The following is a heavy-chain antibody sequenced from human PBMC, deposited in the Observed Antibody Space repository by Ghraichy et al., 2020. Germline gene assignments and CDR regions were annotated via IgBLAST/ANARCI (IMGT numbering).Heavy chain of an antibody. CDR3: ARILYGDHYWYFDL. CDR2: IFHSGST. J-gene: IGHJ2*01. D-gene: IGHD4-17*01. CDR1: GGSISSGGYS. V-gene: IGHV4-30-2*01. Sequence: LRLSCAVSGGSISSGGYSWSWIRQPPGKGLEWIGYIFHSGSTSYNPSLKSRVTISVDRSKNQFSLNVSSVTAADTAVYYGARILYGDHYWYFDLWGRGTLVTVSS.